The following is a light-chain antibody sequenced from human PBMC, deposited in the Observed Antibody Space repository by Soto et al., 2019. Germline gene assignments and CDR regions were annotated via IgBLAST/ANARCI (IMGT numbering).Light chain of an antibody. CDR1: QSVSSTY. J-gene: IGKJ2*01. V-gene: IGKV3-20*01. CDR2: GAS. Sequence: EIVLTQSPGTLSLSPGERATLSCRASQSVSSTYLAWYRHKPGQAPRLLIYGASSRAAGIPDRLSGSGSGTDFTLTISRLEPEDFAVYYCNHFGSXRHTFGQGTKV. CDR3: NHFGSXRHT.